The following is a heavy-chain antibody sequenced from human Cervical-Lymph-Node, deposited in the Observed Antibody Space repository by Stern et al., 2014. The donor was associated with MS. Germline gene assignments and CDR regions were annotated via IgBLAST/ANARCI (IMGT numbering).Heavy chain of an antibody. D-gene: IGHD4-11*01. J-gene: IGHJ4*02. CDR1: GGSISSYSYY. CDR3: ASDYSRYSPNYIDY. V-gene: IGHV4-39*01. CDR2: VYDSERM. Sequence: QLQLQESGPGLVKPSETLSLICTVSGGSISSYSYYWGWIRQPPGKGLEWIGTVYDSERMYYNPPPKSRITRSINTPKNRFPLNRSSVTAADTAVYYCASDYSRYSPNYIDYWGQGTLVSVSS.